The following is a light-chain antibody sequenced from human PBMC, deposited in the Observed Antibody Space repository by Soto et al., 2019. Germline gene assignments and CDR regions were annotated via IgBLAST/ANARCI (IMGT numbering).Light chain of an antibody. V-gene: IGKV1-39*01. Sequence: DIQMTQSPSSLSASVGDRVTITCRASQSISSYLNWYQQKPGKAPKLLIYAASSLQSGDPSRFSGSGSGTDFTLTISSLQPEDFAAYYCQRSFRTPLTFGGGTKVEIK. J-gene: IGKJ4*01. CDR1: QSISSY. CDR3: QRSFRTPLT. CDR2: AAS.